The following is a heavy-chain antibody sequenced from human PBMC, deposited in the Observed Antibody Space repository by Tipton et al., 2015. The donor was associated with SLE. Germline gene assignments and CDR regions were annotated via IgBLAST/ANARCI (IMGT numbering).Heavy chain of an antibody. D-gene: IGHD5-24*01. Sequence: TLSLTCTVSGASLSSFFWAWIRQPPGKGLEWIGHIYHSGNTYYKPSLKSRVIISVDTSKDQFSLKLSSVTAADTAVYFCARIDERDGYNIVYWGQGTLVTVSS. CDR1: GASLSSFF. CDR3: ARIDERDGYNIVY. CDR2: IYHSGNT. J-gene: IGHJ4*02. V-gene: IGHV4-59*08.